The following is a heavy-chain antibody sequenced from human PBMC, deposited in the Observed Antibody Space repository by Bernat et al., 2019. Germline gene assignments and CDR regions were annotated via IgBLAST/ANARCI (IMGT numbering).Heavy chain of an antibody. Sequence: EVQLVESGGGLVKPGGSLRLSCAASGFTFSSYSMNWVRQAPGKGLEWVSSISSSSSYIYYADSVKGRFTISRDNAKNSLYLQMNSLRAEDTAVYYCVTQGRELERRSWYYYGMDVWGQGTTVTVSS. CDR2: ISSSSSYI. D-gene: IGHD1-1*01. V-gene: IGHV3-21*01. J-gene: IGHJ6*02. CDR1: GFTFSSYS. CDR3: VTQGRELERRSWYYYGMDV.